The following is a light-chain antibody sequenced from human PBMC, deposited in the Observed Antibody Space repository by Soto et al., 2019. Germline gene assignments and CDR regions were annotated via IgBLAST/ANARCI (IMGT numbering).Light chain of an antibody. Sequence: QSVLTQPASVSGSPGQSITISCTGTSSDVGGYNYVSWYQQHPGKAPKLMIYEVDNRPSGVSDRFSGSKSGDTASLTISELQAEDEADYHCSSYTITSTLVVFGGGTKLTVL. V-gene: IGLV2-14*01. CDR3: SSYTITSTLVV. CDR2: EVD. J-gene: IGLJ2*01. CDR1: SSDVGGYNY.